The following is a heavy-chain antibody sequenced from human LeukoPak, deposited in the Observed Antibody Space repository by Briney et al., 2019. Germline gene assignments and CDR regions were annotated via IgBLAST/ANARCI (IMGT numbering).Heavy chain of an antibody. J-gene: IGHJ3*02. Sequence: GRTLRLSRAPSLFTLSNYGILWVREAPGTGLKWLTFIRYDGSNTYHADSVKGRFTISRDNSKNTLHLQMNSLRAEDTAVYYCAKDISRTSFDAFDIWGQGTMVTVSS. CDR3: AKDISRTSFDAFDI. CDR2: IRYDGSNT. V-gene: IGHV3-30*02. CDR1: LFTLSNYG. D-gene: IGHD2-2*01.